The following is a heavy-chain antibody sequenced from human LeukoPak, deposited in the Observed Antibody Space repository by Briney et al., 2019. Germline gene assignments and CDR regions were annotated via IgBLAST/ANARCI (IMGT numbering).Heavy chain of an antibody. D-gene: IGHD1-1*01. CDR1: GGSISSGGYY. J-gene: IGHJ6*02. Sequence: SETLSLTCTVSGGSISSGGYYWSWIRQHPGKGLEWIGYIYYSGSTYYSPSLKSRVTISVDTSKNQFSLKLSSVTAADTAVYYCARHGGLERPFGMDVWGQGTTVTVSS. CDR2: IYYSGST. V-gene: IGHV4-31*03. CDR3: ARHGGLERPFGMDV.